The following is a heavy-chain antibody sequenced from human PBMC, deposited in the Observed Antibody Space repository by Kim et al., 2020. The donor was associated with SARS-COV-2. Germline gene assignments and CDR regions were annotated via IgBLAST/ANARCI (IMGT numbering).Heavy chain of an antibody. V-gene: IGHV3-30-3*01. D-gene: IGHD1-1*01. CDR3: ATLEYYFDY. CDR2: GRNK. J-gene: IGHJ4*02. Sequence: GRNKYYAASVKGRITISRDNSKSTLYLQMNSLRTEDTAVYYCATLEYYFDYWGQGTLVAVSS.